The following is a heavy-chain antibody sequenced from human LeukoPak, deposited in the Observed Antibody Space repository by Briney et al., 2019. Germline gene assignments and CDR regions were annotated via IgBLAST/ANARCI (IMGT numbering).Heavy chain of an antibody. V-gene: IGHV3-74*01. CDR2: IERDGSTT. CDR1: GFTFSDYW. J-gene: IGHJ4*02. D-gene: IGHD1-26*01. Sequence: GGSLRLSCAGSGFTFSDYWMHWVRQAPGKGLVWVSRIERDGSTTYYADSVKGRFTISRDTAKNTLYLQMNSLRAEDTAVYYCAREHRNVGATVDNWGQGTLVTVSS. CDR3: AREHRNVGATVDN.